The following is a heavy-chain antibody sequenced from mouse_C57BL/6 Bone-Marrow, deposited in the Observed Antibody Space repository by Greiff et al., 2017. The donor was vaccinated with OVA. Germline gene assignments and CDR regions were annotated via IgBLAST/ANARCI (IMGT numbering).Heavy chain of an antibody. D-gene: IGHD3-2*02. CDR3: TRVLDSSGYYAMDY. CDR1: GFTFSSYA. V-gene: IGHV5-9-1*02. CDR2: ISSGGGYI. Sequence: EVKLVESGEGLVKPGGSLKLSCAASGFTFSSYAMSWVRQTPEKRLEWVAYISSGGGYIYYADTVKGRFTISRDNARNTLYLQMSSLKSEDTAMYYCTRVLDSSGYYAMDYWGQGTSVTVSS. J-gene: IGHJ4*01.